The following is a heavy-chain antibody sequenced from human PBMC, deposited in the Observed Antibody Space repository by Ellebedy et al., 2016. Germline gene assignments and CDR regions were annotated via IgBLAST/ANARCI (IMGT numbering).Heavy chain of an antibody. CDR2: SSSSGTYT. CDR1: GFTFSDYY. V-gene: IGHV3-11*06. CDR3: ARGEVGAYGMDV. Sequence: GGSLRLSCAAPGFTFSDYYMSWIRQAPGKGLEWVSYSSSSGTYTNYADSVKGRFTISRDTAKNSLYLQMNRLRAEDTAVYYCARGEVGAYGMDVWGQGTTVTVSS. J-gene: IGHJ6*02. D-gene: IGHD1-26*01.